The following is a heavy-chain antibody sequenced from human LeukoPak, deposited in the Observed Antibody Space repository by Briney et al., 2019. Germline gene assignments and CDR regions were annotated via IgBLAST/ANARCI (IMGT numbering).Heavy chain of an antibody. V-gene: IGHV3-30-3*01. CDR2: ISYDGSNK. Sequence: GGSLRLSCAASGFTFSSCAMHWVRQAPGKGLEWVAVISYDGSNKYYADSVKGRFTISRDNSKNTLYLQMNSLRAEDTAVYYCARSDNWNTPFDYWGQGTLVTVSS. D-gene: IGHD1/OR15-1a*01. J-gene: IGHJ4*02. CDR1: GFTFSSCA. CDR3: ARSDNWNTPFDY.